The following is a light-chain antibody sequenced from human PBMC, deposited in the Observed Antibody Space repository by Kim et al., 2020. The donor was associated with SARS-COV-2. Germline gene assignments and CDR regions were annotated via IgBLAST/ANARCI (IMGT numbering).Light chain of an antibody. CDR3: SSYTSSSTLVV. V-gene: IGLV2-14*03. CDR1: RSDVGGYTY. CDR2: DVS. Sequence: QSITISCTGTRSDVGGYTYVSWYQQHPGKAPKLMIYDVSNRPSGVSNRFSGSKSGNTASLTISGLQAEDEADYYCSSYTSSSTLVVFGGGTQLTVL. J-gene: IGLJ2*01.